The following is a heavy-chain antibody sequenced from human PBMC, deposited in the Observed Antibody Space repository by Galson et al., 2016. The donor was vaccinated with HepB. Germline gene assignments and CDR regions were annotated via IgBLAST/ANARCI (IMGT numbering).Heavy chain of an antibody. CDR2: ISGSAGTT. J-gene: IGHJ4*02. Sequence: SLRLSCAASGFTFRNYALSWVRQAPGKGLEWVSSISGSAGTTYYADSVKGRFTISRDNSKNTLYLQMNSLRAEDTAIYYCAKDLARGSGWSQIFDYWGQGTLVTVSS. D-gene: IGHD6-19*01. V-gene: IGHV3-23*01. CDR3: AKDLARGSGWSQIFDY. CDR1: GFTFRNYA.